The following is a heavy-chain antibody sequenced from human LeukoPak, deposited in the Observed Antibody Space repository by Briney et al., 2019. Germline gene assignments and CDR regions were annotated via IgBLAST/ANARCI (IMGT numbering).Heavy chain of an antibody. CDR3: ARDNLGSSWYDY. D-gene: IGHD6-13*01. Sequence: GGSLRLSCAASGFTFSSYAMSWVRQAPGKGLEWVSSISGSGASTYYADSVKGRFTISRDNSKNTLYLQMNSLRAEDTAVYYCARDNLGSSWYDYWGQGTLVTVSS. CDR1: GFTFSSYA. V-gene: IGHV3-23*01. CDR2: ISGSGAST. J-gene: IGHJ4*02.